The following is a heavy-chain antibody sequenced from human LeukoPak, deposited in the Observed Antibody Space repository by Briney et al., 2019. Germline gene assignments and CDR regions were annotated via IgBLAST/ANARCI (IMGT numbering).Heavy chain of an antibody. CDR1: GFTFSRYW. J-gene: IGHJ3*02. D-gene: IGHD2-2*01. V-gene: IGHV3-7*05. CDR2: IKQDGSEE. Sequence: GGSLRLSCSASGFTFSRYWMSWVRHTPGKGLEWVANIKQDGSEEYYVDSVKGRFTVSRDNAKNSLYLQMNSLRAEDTAVYYCAREGPGYCSSTSCYAPLDIWGQGTMVTVSS. CDR3: AREGPGYCSSTSCYAPLDI.